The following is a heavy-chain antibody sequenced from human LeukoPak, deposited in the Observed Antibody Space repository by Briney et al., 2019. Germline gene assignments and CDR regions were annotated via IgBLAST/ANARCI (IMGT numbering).Heavy chain of an antibody. J-gene: IGHJ4*02. CDR2: ISSSSSYI. CDR1: GFTFSSYS. Sequence: GGSLRLSCAASGFTFSSYSMNWVRQAPGKGLEWVSSISSSSSYIYYADSVKGRFTISRDNAKNSLYLQMNSLRAEDTAVYYCARDRVYGDYGSDYWGQGTLVTVSS. V-gene: IGHV3-21*01. CDR3: ARDRVYGDYGSDY. D-gene: IGHD4-17*01.